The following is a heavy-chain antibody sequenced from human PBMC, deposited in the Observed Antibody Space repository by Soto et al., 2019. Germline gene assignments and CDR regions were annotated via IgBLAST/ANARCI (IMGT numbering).Heavy chain of an antibody. CDR3: AIGSSRTKTFDY. J-gene: IGHJ4*02. V-gene: IGHV5-51*01. CDR1: GYKFTRHR. Sequence: GAALKISCEGSGYKFTRHRNRPVPQMPGKGLEWMGIIYPGDSDTRYSPSFQGQVTISADKSISTAYLQWSSLKASDTAMYYCAIGSSRTKTFDYWGQGTLVTVSS. CDR2: IYPGDSDT. D-gene: IGHD1-26*01.